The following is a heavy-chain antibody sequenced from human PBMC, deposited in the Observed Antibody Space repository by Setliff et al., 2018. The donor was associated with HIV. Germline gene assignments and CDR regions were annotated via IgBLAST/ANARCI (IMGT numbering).Heavy chain of an antibody. J-gene: IGHJ6*04. CDR1: GYTFTSYA. D-gene: IGHD6-19*01. V-gene: IGHV1-69*10. CDR3: ARSDSGWPHYQYHHMDV. CDR2: IIPSLGIA. Sequence: SVKVSCKASGYTFTSYAIKWVRQAPGQGLECMGEIIPSLGIASYAQKFEGRVTITADKSTSTAYMELSGLRFEDMAIYYCARSDSGWPHYQYHHMDVWGKGTTVTVSS.